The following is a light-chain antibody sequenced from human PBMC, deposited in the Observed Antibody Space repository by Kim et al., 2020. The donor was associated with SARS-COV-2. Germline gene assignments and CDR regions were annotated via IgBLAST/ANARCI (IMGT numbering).Light chain of an antibody. CDR2: GNS. CDR1: SSNVGAGYD. V-gene: IGLV1-40*01. J-gene: IGLJ1*01. CDR3: QSYDSSLSGYV. Sequence: RVTMSCTGGSSNVGAGYDVHWYQQLPGTAPKLLIYGNSNRPSGVPDRFSGSKSGTSASLAITGLQAEDEADYYCQSYDSSLSGYVFGTGTKVTVL.